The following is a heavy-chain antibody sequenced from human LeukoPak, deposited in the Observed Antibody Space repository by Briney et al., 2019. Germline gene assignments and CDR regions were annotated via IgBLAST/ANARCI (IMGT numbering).Heavy chain of an antibody. CDR1: GGSFSGYY. J-gene: IGHJ6*02. V-gene: IGHV4-34*09. CDR3: ARSPDIVVVPAALSPIPYYYYGMDV. Sequence: SETLSLTCAVYGGSFSGYYWSWIRQPPGKGLEWIGEINHSGSTNYNPSLKSRVTISVDTSKNQFSLKLSSVTAADTAVYYCARSPDIVVVPAALSPIPYYYYGMDVWGQGTTVTVSS. CDR2: INHSGST. D-gene: IGHD2-2*01.